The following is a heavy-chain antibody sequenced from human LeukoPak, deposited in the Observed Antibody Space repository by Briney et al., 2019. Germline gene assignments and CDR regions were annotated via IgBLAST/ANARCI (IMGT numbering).Heavy chain of an antibody. CDR3: ARVFWGSTGLTYFDY. CDR2: IYYSGST. CDR1: GGSISSYY. D-gene: IGHD3-16*01. V-gene: IGHV4-39*07. Sequence: SETLSLTCTVAGGSISSYYWGWIREPPGKVLEWMGSIYYSGSTYYNPSLKSRVTISVDTSKNQFSLKLSSVTAADTALYYCARVFWGSTGLTYFDYWGQGTLVTVSS. J-gene: IGHJ4*02.